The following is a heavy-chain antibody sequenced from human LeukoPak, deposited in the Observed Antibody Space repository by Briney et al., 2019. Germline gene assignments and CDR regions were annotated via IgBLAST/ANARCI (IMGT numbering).Heavy chain of an antibody. J-gene: IGHJ4*02. CDR2: IYFSGST. V-gene: IGHV4-59*08. Sequence: PSETLSLTCAVSGASMSHYYWSWMRQPPGKGLEWIGYIYFSGSTSYNPSLKSRVTISIDASKSQFSLELTSVTAADTAVCYCGNTNYENFDYWGQGTLVTVSS. CDR1: GASMSHYY. D-gene: IGHD1-7*01. CDR3: GNTNYENFDY.